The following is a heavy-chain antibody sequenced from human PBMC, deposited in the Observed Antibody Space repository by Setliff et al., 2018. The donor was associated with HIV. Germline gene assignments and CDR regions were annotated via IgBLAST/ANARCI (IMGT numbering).Heavy chain of an antibody. Sequence: ASVKVSCKASGYTFTDHYMHWVRQAPGQGLEWMGWINPTGGGTNYAQKFQGRVTMTRDTSISTAYMELSRLRSDDTAVYYCARGSLLGYFDWLFPDWGQGTLVTVSS. CDR1: GYTFTDHY. D-gene: IGHD3-9*01. V-gene: IGHV1-2*02. CDR3: ARGSLLGYFDWLFPD. CDR2: INPTGGGT. J-gene: IGHJ4*02.